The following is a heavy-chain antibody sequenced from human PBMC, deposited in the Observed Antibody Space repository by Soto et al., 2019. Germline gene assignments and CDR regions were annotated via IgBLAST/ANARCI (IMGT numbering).Heavy chain of an antibody. CDR3: ARVRGHDILTGYDY. CDR2: INNSGST. Sequence: SETLSLTCAVYGGSFSGYYWRWIRQPPGKGLEWIGEINNSGSTNYNPSLKSRVTISVDTSKNQFSLKLSSVTAADTAVYYCARVRGHDILTGYDYWGQGTLVTVSS. J-gene: IGHJ4*02. V-gene: IGHV4-34*01. CDR1: GGSFSGYY. D-gene: IGHD3-9*01.